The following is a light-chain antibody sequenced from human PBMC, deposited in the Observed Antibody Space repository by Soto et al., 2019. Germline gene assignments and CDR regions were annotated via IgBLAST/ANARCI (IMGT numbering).Light chain of an antibody. CDR2: DAS. J-gene: IGKJ1*01. Sequence: VLTQSPATLSLSPGERATLSCRASESIDTSLAWYQQRPGQAPRLLIYDASNRAPDIPPRFRGSGSGTDFTLTISSLEPEDFAVYYCQRRTNWPPWTFGQGTKVEI. V-gene: IGKV3-11*01. CDR1: ESIDTS. CDR3: QRRTNWPPWT.